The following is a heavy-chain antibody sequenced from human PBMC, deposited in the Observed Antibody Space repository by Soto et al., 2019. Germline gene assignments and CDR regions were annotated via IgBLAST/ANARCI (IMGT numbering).Heavy chain of an antibody. D-gene: IGHD6-6*01. CDR3: ARCSIPYSSSSGYWFDP. Sequence: QVQLVQSGAEVKKPGSSVKVSCKASGGTFSSYAISWVRQAPGQGLEWMGGIIPIFGTANYAQKFQGRVTIPADESTSTAYMELSSLRSEDTAVYYCARCSIPYSSSSGYWFDPWGQGTLVTVSS. V-gene: IGHV1-69*12. CDR1: GGTFSSYA. J-gene: IGHJ5*02. CDR2: IIPIFGTA.